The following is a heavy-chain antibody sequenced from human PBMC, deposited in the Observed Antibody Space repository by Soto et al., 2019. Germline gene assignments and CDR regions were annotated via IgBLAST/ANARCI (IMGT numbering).Heavy chain of an antibody. V-gene: IGHV3-7*03. CDR1: GFTFSTYY. Sequence: GSLRLSCAASGFTFSTYYMTWVRQAPGKGLEWVASIKNDGSEQYYVDSVKGRFTISRDNAKNSLYLQMNSLRAGDTALYYCSRENWFQDYWGQGTRVTVSS. CDR2: IKNDGSEQ. D-gene: IGHD3-10*01. CDR3: SRENWFQDY. J-gene: IGHJ4*02.